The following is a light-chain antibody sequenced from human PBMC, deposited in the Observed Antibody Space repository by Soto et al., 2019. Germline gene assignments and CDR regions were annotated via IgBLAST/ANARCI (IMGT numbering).Light chain of an antibody. CDR3: SSYTSSSTYV. CDR1: SSDVGRYNY. Sequence: QSALTQPAYVSGSPGQSITLSCTGTSSDVGRYNYVSWYQQHPGKAPKLLIYEVSNRPTGVSNRFSGSKSANVASLIISGLQAEDEADYYCSSYTSSSTYVFGTGTKLTVL. CDR2: EVS. J-gene: IGLJ1*01. V-gene: IGLV2-14*01.